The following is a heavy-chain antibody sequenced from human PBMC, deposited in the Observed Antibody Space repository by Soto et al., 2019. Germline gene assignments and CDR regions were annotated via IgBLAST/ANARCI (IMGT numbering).Heavy chain of an antibody. CDR2: IIPIFGTA. Sequence: QVQLVQSGAEVKKPGSSVKVSCKASGGTFSSYAISWVRQAPGQGLEWMGGIIPIFGTANYAQKFQGRVTITADESTSTAYMELSSLRSEDPAVYYCARDSIVGAPRYYYYYGMDVWGQGTTVTVSS. D-gene: IGHD1-26*01. V-gene: IGHV1-69*01. CDR1: GGTFSSYA. CDR3: ARDSIVGAPRYYYYYGMDV. J-gene: IGHJ6*02.